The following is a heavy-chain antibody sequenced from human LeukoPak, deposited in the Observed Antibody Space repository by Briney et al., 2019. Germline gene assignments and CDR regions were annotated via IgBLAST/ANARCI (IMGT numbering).Heavy chain of an antibody. V-gene: IGHV4-39*01. CDR1: GGSISSSSYY. J-gene: IGHJ5*02. CDR3: ARLSGYCSSTSCTNAAEVHWFDP. CDR2: IYYSGST. D-gene: IGHD2-2*01. Sequence: SETLSLTCTVSGGSISSSSYYWGWIRQPPGKGLEWIGSIYYSGSTYYNPSLKSRVTISVDTSKNQFSLKLSSVTAADTAVYYCARLSGYCSSTSCTNAAEVHWFDPWGQGTLVTVSS.